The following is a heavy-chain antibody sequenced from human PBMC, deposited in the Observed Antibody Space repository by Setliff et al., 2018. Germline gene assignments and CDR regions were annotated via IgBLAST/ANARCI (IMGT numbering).Heavy chain of an antibody. CDR1: GGPIGSGTYS. Sequence: SETLSLTCDVSGGPIGSGTYSWCWIRQPPGKGLEWIGYIARSGGTYYNPSLKSRVTMSVDTSENRFSLNLTSVTAADTAVYYCARDADNWGQGTLVTVS. CDR3: ARDADN. J-gene: IGHJ4*02. CDR2: IARSGGT. V-gene: IGHV4-30-2*01.